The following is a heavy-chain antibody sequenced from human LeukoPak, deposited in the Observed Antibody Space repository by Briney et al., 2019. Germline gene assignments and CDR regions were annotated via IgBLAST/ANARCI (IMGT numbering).Heavy chain of an antibody. D-gene: IGHD6-13*01. CDR1: GFTFGDYA. Sequence: GGSLRLSCTASGFTFGDYAMSWFRQAPGKGLEWVGFIRSKAYGGTTEYAASVKGRFTISRDDSKSIAYLQMNSLKTEDTAVYYCTSWNSIAAAKNSYFQHWGQGTLVTVSS. CDR3: TSWNSIAAAKNSYFQH. V-gene: IGHV3-49*03. CDR2: IRSKAYGGTT. J-gene: IGHJ1*01.